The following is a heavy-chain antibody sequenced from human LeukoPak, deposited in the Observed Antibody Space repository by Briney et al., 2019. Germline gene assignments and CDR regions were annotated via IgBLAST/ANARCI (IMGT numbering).Heavy chain of an antibody. CDR3: ARDRNGYLVL. CDR1: GYTFTGYY. J-gene: IGHJ4*02. D-gene: IGHD5-24*01. CDR2: IIPILGIA. Sequence: GASVKVSCKASGYTFTGYYMHWVRQAPGQGLEWMGRIIPILGIANYAQKFQGRVTITADKSTSTAYMELSSLRSEDTAVYYCARDRNGYLVLWGQGTLVTVSS. V-gene: IGHV1-69*04.